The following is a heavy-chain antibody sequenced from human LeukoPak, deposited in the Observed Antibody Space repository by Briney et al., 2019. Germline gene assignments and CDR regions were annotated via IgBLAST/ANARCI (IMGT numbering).Heavy chain of an antibody. CDR2: ISYDGSNK. CDR3: AKDLRRPGDYAFDY. Sequence: GRSLRLSCAASGFTFSSYGMHWVRQAPSKGLEWVAVISYDGSNKYYADSVKGRFTISRDNSKNTLYLQMNSLRAEDTAVYYCAKDLRRPGDYAFDYWGQGTLVTVSS. J-gene: IGHJ4*02. V-gene: IGHV3-30*18. D-gene: IGHD4-17*01. CDR1: GFTFSSYG.